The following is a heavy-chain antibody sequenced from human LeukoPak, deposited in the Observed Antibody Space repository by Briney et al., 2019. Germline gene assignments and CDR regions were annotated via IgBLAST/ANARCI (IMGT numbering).Heavy chain of an antibody. D-gene: IGHD5-24*01. CDR3: ARAQNPMATQSGWGAFDI. CDR2: IYHSGST. CDR1: GGSISSGGYY. Sequence: PSQTLSLTCTVSGGSISSGGYYWSWIRQPPGKGLEWIGYIYHSGSTYYNPSLKSRVTISVDTSKNQFSLKLSSVTAADTAVYYCARAQNPMATQSGWGAFDIWGQGTMVTVSS. J-gene: IGHJ3*02. V-gene: IGHV4-30-2*01.